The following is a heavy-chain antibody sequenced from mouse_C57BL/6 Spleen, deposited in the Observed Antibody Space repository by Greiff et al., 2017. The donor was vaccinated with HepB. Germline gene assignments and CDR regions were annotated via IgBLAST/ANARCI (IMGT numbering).Heavy chain of an antibody. Sequence: QVQLKQPGTELVKPGASVKLSCKASGYTFTSYWMHWVKQRPGQGLEWIGNINPSNGGTNYNEKFKSKATLTVDKSSSTAYMQLSSLTSEDSAVWYCARDGGLGGEKDFGCWGQGTTLTVDS. CDR1: GYTFTSYW. V-gene: IGHV1-53*01. CDR3: ARDGGLGGEKDFGC. J-gene: IGHJ2*01. D-gene: IGHD2-3*01. CDR2: INPSNGGT.